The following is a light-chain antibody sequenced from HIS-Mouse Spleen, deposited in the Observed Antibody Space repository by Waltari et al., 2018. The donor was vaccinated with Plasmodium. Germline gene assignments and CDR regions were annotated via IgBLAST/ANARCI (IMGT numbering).Light chain of an antibody. CDR2: EGS. V-gene: IGLV2-23*01. Sequence: QSALTQPASVSGSPGQSITISCTGTNSDYGRYNLVSWYQQHPGKAPKLMIYEGSKRPSWVSNRFSGSKSGNTASLTISGLQAEDEADYYCCSYAGSSTWVFGGGTKLTVL. J-gene: IGLJ3*02. CDR3: CSYAGSSTWV. CDR1: NSDYGRYNL.